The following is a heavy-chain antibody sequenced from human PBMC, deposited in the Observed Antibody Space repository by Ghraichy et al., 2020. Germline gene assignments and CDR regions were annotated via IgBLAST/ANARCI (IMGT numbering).Heavy chain of an antibody. CDR3: ARVPSYGYYYIMDV. V-gene: IGHV4-4*02. CDR1: GDSISSNAW. Sequence: SETLSLTCAVSGDSISSNAWWSWVRQPPGGGLEWIGESDHRGSTHDNPSLKSRVTISVDKSKNQFSLNLTSVTAADTAVYYCARVPSYGYYYIMDVWGRGITVTVSS. CDR2: SDHRGST. J-gene: IGHJ6*02. D-gene: IGHD3-10*01.